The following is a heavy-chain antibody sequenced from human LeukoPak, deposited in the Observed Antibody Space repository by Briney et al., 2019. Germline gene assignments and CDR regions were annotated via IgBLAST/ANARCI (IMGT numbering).Heavy chain of an antibody. D-gene: IGHD4-17*01. CDR1: GFTFGDYA. CDR2: IRSKAYGGTT. Sequence: GGSLRLSCTASGFTFGDYAMSWVRQAPGKGLEWVGFIRSKAYGGTTEYAASVKGRFTISRDDSKSIAYLQMNSLKTEDTAVYYCTRSPIYGDYVNWSQGTLVTVSS. CDR3: TRSPIYGDYVN. J-gene: IGHJ4*02. V-gene: IGHV3-49*04.